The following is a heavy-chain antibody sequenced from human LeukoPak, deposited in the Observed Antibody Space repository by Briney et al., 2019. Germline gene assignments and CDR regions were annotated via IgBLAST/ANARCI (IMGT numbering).Heavy chain of an antibody. CDR1: GFTVSSNY. Sequence: GGSLRLSCAASGFTVSSNYMSWVRQAPGKRLEWVSVIYSGGSTYYADSVQGRFTISRDNSKNTLYLQMNSLRAEDTAVYYCARAGERDAFDIWGQGTMVTVSS. CDR3: ARAGERDAFDI. J-gene: IGHJ3*02. D-gene: IGHD3-16*01. CDR2: IYSGGST. V-gene: IGHV3-53*01.